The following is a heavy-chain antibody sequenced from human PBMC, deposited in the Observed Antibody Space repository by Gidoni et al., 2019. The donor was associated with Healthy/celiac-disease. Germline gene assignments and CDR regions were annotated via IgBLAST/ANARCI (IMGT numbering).Heavy chain of an antibody. CDR2: IYPGDSDT. V-gene: IGHV5-51*01. D-gene: IGHD6-19*01. Sequence: EVQLVQSGAEVKKPGESLKISCKGSGYSFTSYWLGWVRQMPGKGLEWMGIIYPGDSDTRYSPSFQGQVTIAADKSISTAYLQWSSLKASDTAMYYCARGVAVAGPYNWFDPWGQGTLVTVSS. J-gene: IGHJ5*02. CDR1: GYSFTSYW. CDR3: ARGVAVAGPYNWFDP.